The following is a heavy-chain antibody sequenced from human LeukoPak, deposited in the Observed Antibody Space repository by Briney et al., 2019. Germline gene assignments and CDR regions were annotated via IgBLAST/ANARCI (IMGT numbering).Heavy chain of an antibody. CDR1: GGSIRDFY. Sequence: PSETLSLPCTVSGGSIRDFYWSWIRQSADRRLDFIGYIDKSGSTEYNPSLKSRVTISVDTSKNQFSLDLNSVTAADTAVYYCASLAVPFGWYGGSYYWYMDVWGKGTTVTVSS. J-gene: IGHJ6*03. CDR2: IDKSGST. CDR3: ASLAVPFGWYGGSYYWYMDV. V-gene: IGHV4-59*01. D-gene: IGHD6-19*01.